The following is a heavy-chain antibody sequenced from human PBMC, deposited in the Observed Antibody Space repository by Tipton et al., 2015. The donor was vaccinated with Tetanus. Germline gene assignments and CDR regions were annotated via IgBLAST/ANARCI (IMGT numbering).Heavy chain of an antibody. CDR1: GGSISSYY. Sequence: LRLSCTVSGGSISSYYWSWIRQPPGKGLEWIGYIYYSGSSISNPSLASRATLSVDRTRNQFSLNLNSVTSADTAVYYCATTPGYSYDYPRYYFDYWGQGSLVTVSS. V-gene: IGHV4-59*01. J-gene: IGHJ4*02. D-gene: IGHD5-18*01. CDR3: ATTPGYSYDYPRYYFDY. CDR2: IYYSGSS.